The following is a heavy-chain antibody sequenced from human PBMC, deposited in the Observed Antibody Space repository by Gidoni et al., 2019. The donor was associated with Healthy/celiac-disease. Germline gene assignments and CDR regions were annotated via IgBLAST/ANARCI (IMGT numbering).Heavy chain of an antibody. CDR3: ARAVLSRGRFLEWLHPWYFDY. CDR1: GYTFTSSA. V-gene: IGHV1-3*01. D-gene: IGHD3-3*01. Sequence: VQLVQSGAEVKKPGASVPVSCKASGYTFTSSAMPWVRQAPGQRLEWMGWINAGNGNTKESQKFQGRVTITRDTSASTAYMELSSLRSEDTAVYYCARAVLSRGRFLEWLHPWYFDYWGQGTLVTVSS. J-gene: IGHJ4*02. CDR2: INAGNGNT.